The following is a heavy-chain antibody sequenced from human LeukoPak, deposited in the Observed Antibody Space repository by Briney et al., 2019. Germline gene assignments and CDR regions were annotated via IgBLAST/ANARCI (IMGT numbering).Heavy chain of an antibody. CDR1: GFTFSSFA. V-gene: IGHV3-30*14. CDR3: ARRAGAYSHPYDY. D-gene: IGHD4/OR15-4a*01. Sequence: PGRSLRVSCAASGFTFSSFAMYWVRQAPGKGLEWVAFISYDGSNKYYADSVKGRFTIPRDNSKNTLYLQMNSLRAEDTAVCYCARRAGAYSHPYDYWGRGTLVTVSS. J-gene: IGHJ4*02. CDR2: ISYDGSNK.